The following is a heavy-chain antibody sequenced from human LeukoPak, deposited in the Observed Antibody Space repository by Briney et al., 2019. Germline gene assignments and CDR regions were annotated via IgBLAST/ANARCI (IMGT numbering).Heavy chain of an antibody. V-gene: IGHV3-11*06. J-gene: IGHJ5*02. CDR2: ISTSSIYI. Sequence: GGSLRLSCAASGFTFSDSYMTWIRQAPGKGLEWVSSISTSSIYICYADSVKGRFTISRDNAKNSLYLQMNSLRAEDTAVYYCARDSETVTSTSSWFDPWGQGTLVTVSS. CDR1: GFTFSDSY. D-gene: IGHD6-19*01. CDR3: ARDSETVTSTSSWFDP.